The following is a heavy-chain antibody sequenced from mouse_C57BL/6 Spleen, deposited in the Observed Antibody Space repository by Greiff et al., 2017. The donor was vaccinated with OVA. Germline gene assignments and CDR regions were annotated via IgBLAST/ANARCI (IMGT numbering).Heavy chain of an antibody. V-gene: IGHV1-55*01. CDR2: LNTGSGSI. CDR3: ARDDYDGDYYAMDD. Sequence: QVQLQQPGAELVKPGASVKMSCKASGYTFTSYWITWVKPRPGQGLAWIGDLNTGSGSINYNEKFKSKATLTVDTSSSTAYMQLSSRTSEDSAVYYCARDDYDGDYYAMDDWGQGTSVTVSS. D-gene: IGHD2-4*01. CDR1: GYTFTSYW. J-gene: IGHJ4*01.